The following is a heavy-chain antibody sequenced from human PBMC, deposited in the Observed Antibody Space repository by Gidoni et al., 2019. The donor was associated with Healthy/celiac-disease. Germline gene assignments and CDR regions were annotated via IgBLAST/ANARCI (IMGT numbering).Heavy chain of an antibody. CDR2: IYYSGST. D-gene: IGHD3-3*01. CDR1: GGSISSYY. J-gene: IGHJ6*02. CDR3: ARFGNYDFWSGYYTGLDV. V-gene: IGHV4-59*01. Sequence: QVQLQESGPGLVTPSETLSLPCTASGGSISSYYWSWIRQPPGKGLEWIGYIYYSGSTNYNPSLKSRVTISVDTSKNQFSLKLSSVTAADTAVYYCARFGNYDFWSGYYTGLDVWGQGTTVTVSS.